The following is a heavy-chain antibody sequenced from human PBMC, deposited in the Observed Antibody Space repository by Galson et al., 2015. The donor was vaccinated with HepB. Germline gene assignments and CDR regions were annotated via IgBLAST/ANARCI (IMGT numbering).Heavy chain of an antibody. CDR1: GLSISASGEG. D-gene: IGHD4-23*01. J-gene: IGHJ4*02. V-gene: IGHV2-5*02. CDR2: IYWDDTK. CDR3: AKLGNAFFEY. Sequence: LVKPTQTLTLTCSLSGLSISASGEGVGWIRQSPGKALEWLSLIYWDDTKRYRPSLKRRLTITKDTSKNQVVLTMTNMDPVDTATYFCAKLGNAFFEYWGQGTPVTVSS.